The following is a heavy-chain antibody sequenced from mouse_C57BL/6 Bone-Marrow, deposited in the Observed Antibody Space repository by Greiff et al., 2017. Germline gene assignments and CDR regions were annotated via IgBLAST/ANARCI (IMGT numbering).Heavy chain of an antibody. CDR2: INTRSGNT. CDR3: ARYPHYYGSPLIDY. D-gene: IGHD1-1*01. J-gene: IGHJ2*01. Sequence: QVQLKESGAELARPGASVKLSCKASGYTFTSFGISWVKQRTGQGLEWIGEINTRSGNTYYIEKFKGKVTLTADKASSTVYMELRSLTSEDSAVYFCARYPHYYGSPLIDYWGQGTTLTVSS. V-gene: IGHV1-81*01. CDR1: GYTFTSFG.